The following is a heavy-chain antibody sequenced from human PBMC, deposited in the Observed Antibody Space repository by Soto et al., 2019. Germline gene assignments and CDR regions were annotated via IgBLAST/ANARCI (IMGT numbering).Heavy chain of an antibody. CDR3: ARDHVVVPAATGDEYYYSGMDV. Sequence: GASVKVSCKASGGTFSSYAISWVRQAPGQGLEWMGGIIPIFGTANYAQKFQGRVTITADESTSTAYMELSSLRSEDTAVYYCARDHVVVPAATGDEYYYSGMDVWGQGTTVTVSS. V-gene: IGHV1-69*13. J-gene: IGHJ6*02. CDR1: GGTFSSYA. CDR2: IIPIFGTA. D-gene: IGHD2-2*01.